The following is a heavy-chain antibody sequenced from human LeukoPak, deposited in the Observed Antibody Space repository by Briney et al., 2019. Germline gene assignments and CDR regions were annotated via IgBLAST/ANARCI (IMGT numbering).Heavy chain of an antibody. D-gene: IGHD6-19*01. J-gene: IGHJ4*02. V-gene: IGHV3-74*01. Sequence: GGSLRLSCAASGFTFSSYWMHWVRHAPGKGLVWVSRINSDGSSTSYADSVKGRFTISRDNAKNTLYLQMNSLRAEDTAVYYCARVYTDCGWYRGHFDYWGQGTLVTVSS. CDR1: GFTFSSYW. CDR2: INSDGSST. CDR3: ARVYTDCGWYRGHFDY.